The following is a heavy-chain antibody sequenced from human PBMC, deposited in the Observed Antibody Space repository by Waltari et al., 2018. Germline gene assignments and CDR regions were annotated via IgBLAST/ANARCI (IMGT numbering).Heavy chain of an antibody. J-gene: IGHJ4*02. CDR3: ARESSLGVWGTFRHYYFDS. V-gene: IGHV4-61*02. CDR1: GGSINSDAHY. CDR2: IYVGVST. D-gene: IGHD3-16*02. Sequence: QVQLQESGPGLVKPSQTLSLTCTVSGGSINSDAHYCSWIRQPAGKGLEWIGRIYVGVSTYHSPSFKNRVTFSEDMSKNQFSLRLKSVTAADTAFYYCARESSLGVWGTFRHYYFDSWGQGILVTVSS.